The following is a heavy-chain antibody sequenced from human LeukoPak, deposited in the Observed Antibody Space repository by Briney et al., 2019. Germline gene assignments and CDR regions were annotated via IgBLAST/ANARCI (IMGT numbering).Heavy chain of an antibody. CDR3: ASRGWETQTELHYFDY. CDR1: GGSFSGYY. J-gene: IGHJ4*02. CDR2: INHSGST. D-gene: IGHD1-26*01. V-gene: IGHV4-34*01. Sequence: SDTLSLTCAVYGGSFSGYYWSWIRQPPGKGLEWIGEINHSGSTNYNPSLKSRVTISVDTSKNQFSLKLSSVTAADTAVYYCASRGWETQTELHYFDYWGQGTLVTVSS.